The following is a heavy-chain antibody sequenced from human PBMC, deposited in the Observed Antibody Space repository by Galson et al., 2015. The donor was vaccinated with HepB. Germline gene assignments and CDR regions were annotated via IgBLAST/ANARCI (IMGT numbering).Heavy chain of an antibody. CDR1: GFPFSDVW. Sequence: SLRLYCAASGFPFSDVWMIWVRQVPGRGLEWVGRIKSKTDGGTTDYAAPVKGRFSISRDDSRNILYLQMNSLKTDDTAVYYCTTDRTFSSVYYVNYDYYAMHVWGKGTTVTVSS. J-gene: IGHJ6*04. V-gene: IGHV3-15*01. CDR2: IKSKTDGGTT. D-gene: IGHD6-25*01. CDR3: TTDRTFSSVYYVNYDYYAMHV.